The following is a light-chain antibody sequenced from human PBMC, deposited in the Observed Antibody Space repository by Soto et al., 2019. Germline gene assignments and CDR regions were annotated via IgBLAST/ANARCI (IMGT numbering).Light chain of an antibody. V-gene: IGKV3-11*01. CDR1: QSVSSY. CDR3: MQATQSPWT. CDR2: DAS. Sequence: EIVLTQSPATLSLSPGERATLSCRASQSVSSYLAWYQQKPGQAPRLLIYDASNRATGIPARFSGSGSGTDFTLTISRVEAEDVGVYYCMQATQSPWTFGQGTKVEIK. J-gene: IGKJ1*01.